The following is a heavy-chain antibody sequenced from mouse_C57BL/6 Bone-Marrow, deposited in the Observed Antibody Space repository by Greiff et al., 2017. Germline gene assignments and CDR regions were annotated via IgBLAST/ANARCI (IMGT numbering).Heavy chain of an antibody. J-gene: IGHJ4*01. V-gene: IGHV1-81*01. CDR3: ARLYDGYYDAMDY. CDR2: IYPRSGNT. Sequence: QVLLQQSGAELARPGASVKLSCKASGYTFTSYGISWVKQRTGQGLEWIGEIYPRSGNTYYNEKFKGKVTLTADKSSSTAYMELRSLTSEDSAVYFCARLYDGYYDAMDYWGQGTSVTVSS. CDR1: GYTFTSYG. D-gene: IGHD2-3*01.